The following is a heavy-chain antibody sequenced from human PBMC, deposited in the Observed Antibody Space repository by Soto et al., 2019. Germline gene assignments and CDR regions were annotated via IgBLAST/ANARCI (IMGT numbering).Heavy chain of an antibody. CDR1: CYSFTRYW. CDR3: ARQASTIFGVVKDYYYYYGMDV. V-gene: IGHV5-51*01. CDR2: IYPGDSDT. J-gene: IGHJ6*02. D-gene: IGHD3-3*01. Sequence: GESLKISCKGSCYSFTRYWIGWVRQLPGKGLEWMGIIYPGDSDTRCSPSFQGQVTISADKSISTAYLQWSSLKASDTAMYYCARQASTIFGVVKDYYYYYGMDVWGQGTTVTVSS.